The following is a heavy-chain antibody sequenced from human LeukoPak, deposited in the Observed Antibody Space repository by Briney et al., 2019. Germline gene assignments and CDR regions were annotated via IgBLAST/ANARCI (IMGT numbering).Heavy chain of an antibody. CDR3: ASALTTVTPHFHC. V-gene: IGHV3-74*01. CDR1: GFTFSSYW. D-gene: IGHD4-17*01. J-gene: IGHJ4*02. CDR2: IDTDGSSA. Sequence: GRSLRLSCAASGFTFSSYWMHWVRQAPGKGLVWVSRIDTDGSSATYADSVKGRFTISRDNAKNTVFLQMNSLRVEDTGVYYCASALTTVTPHFHCWGQGTLVTVSS.